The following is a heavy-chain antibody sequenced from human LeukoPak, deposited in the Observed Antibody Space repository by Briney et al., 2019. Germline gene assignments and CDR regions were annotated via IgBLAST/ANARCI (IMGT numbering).Heavy chain of an antibody. Sequence: ASVKVSCKVSGYTLTELSMHWVRQAPGKGLEWMGGFDPEDGETIYAQKFQGRVTMTEDTSTDTAYVELSSLRSEDTAVYYCATAEAAAVAGPKGLNFDYWGQGTLVTVSS. D-gene: IGHD6-19*01. V-gene: IGHV1-24*01. J-gene: IGHJ4*02. CDR2: FDPEDGET. CDR3: ATAEAAAVAGPKGLNFDY. CDR1: GYTLTELS.